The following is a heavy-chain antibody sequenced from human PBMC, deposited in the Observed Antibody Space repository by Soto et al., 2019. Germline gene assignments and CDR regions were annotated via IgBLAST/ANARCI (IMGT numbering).Heavy chain of an antibody. J-gene: IGHJ6*03. CDR3: ARLGIAAAGYGSYYYYMDV. D-gene: IGHD6-13*01. CDR2: IYYSGST. Sequence: SETLSLTCTVSGGSISSYYWSWIRQPPGKGLEWIGYIYYSGSTNYNPSLKSRVTISVDTSKNQFSLKLSSVTAADTAVYYCARLGIAAAGYGSYYYYMDVWGKGTTVT. V-gene: IGHV4-59*08. CDR1: GGSISSYY.